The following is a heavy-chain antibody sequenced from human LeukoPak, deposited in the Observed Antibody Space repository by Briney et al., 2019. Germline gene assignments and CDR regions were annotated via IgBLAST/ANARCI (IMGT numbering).Heavy chain of an antibody. CDR3: ATYYDILTGPPDAFDI. Sequence: GESLKISCKGSGYSFTSYWIGWVRQMPGKGLEGMGIIYPGDSDTRYSPSFQGQVTISADKSISTAYLQWSSLKASDTAMYYCATYYDILTGPPDAFDIWGQGTMVTVSS. J-gene: IGHJ3*02. D-gene: IGHD3-9*01. CDR2: IYPGDSDT. CDR1: GYSFTSYW. V-gene: IGHV5-51*01.